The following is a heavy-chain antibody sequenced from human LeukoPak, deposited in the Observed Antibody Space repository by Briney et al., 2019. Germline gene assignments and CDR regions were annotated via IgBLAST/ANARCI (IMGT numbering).Heavy chain of an antibody. CDR1: GFTFSSYW. Sequence: GGSLRLSCAASGFTFSSYWMHWVRQAPGKGLVWVSRIISDGNRISYADSVKGRFTISRDNAKNTLYLQMNSLRAEDTAVYYCVRNDYGDYGCDYWGQGTLVTVSS. J-gene: IGHJ4*02. CDR2: IISDGNRI. CDR3: VRNDYGDYGCDY. V-gene: IGHV3-74*01. D-gene: IGHD4-17*01.